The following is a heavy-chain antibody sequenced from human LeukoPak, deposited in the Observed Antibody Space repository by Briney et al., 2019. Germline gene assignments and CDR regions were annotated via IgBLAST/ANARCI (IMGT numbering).Heavy chain of an antibody. CDR1: GFTFSSYA. D-gene: IGHD6-19*01. CDR3: AREVAVAKRGDYFDY. CDR2: INDSGST. V-gene: IGHV4-34*01. J-gene: IGHJ4*02. Sequence: GSLRLSCAASGFTFSSYAMSWVRQPPGKGLEWIGEINDSGSTNYNPSLKSRVTMSVDTSKNQFSLKLSSVTAADTAVYYCAREVAVAKRGDYFDYWGQGTLVSVSS.